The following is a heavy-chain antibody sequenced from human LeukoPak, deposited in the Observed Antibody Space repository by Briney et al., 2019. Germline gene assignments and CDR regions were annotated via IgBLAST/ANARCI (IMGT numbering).Heavy chain of an antibody. D-gene: IGHD3-9*01. J-gene: IGHJ6*03. CDR2: IKSKTDGGTT. V-gene: IGHV3-15*01. CDR1: QFTFNGSW. Sequence: PGGSLRLSCADSQFTFNGSWMSWVRQAPGKWLEWVGRIKSKTDGGTTDYAAPVKGRFTISRDDSKNTLYLQMNSLKTEDTAVYYCTTDQRYYDILTGYYYYYYMDVWGKGTTVTVSS. CDR3: TTDQRYYDILTGYYYYYYMDV.